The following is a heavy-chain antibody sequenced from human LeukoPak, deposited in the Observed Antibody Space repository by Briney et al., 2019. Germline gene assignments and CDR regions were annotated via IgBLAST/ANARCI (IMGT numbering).Heavy chain of an antibody. D-gene: IGHD6-13*01. CDR2: ISANGDNT. Sequence: GGSLRLSCAASGFVFITYAMGWVRQAPGKGLEWVSTISANGDNTYYADSVTGRFTISRDNSKNTLYLQMNSLRAEDTAIYFCARKYSSSWYDYWGQGTLVTVST. CDR3: ARKYSSSWYDY. V-gene: IGHV3-23*01. J-gene: IGHJ4*02. CDR1: GFVFITYA.